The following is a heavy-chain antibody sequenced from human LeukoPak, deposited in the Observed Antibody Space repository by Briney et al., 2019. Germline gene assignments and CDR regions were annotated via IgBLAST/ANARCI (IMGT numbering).Heavy chain of an antibody. CDR2: ISWNSGSI. D-gene: IGHD3-3*01. V-gene: IGHV3-9*01. CDR3: ARDARRKSGQPYFDY. Sequence: GGSLRLSCAASGFTFDDYAMHWVRQAPGKGLEWVSGISWNSGSIGYADSVKGRFTISRDNAKNSLYLQMNSLRPEDTALYYCARDARRKSGQPYFDYWGQGTLVTVSS. CDR1: GFTFDDYA. J-gene: IGHJ4*02.